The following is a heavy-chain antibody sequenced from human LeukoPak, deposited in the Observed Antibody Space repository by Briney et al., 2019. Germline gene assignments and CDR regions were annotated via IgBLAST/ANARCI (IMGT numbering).Heavy chain of an antibody. Sequence: VGSLRLSCAASGFTFSSYGMHWVREAPGKGLGWVAFIRYDGSNKYYADSVKGRFTISRDNSKNTLYLQMNSLRAEDTAVYYCAKDHEYYYDSSGYYQTDDYWGQGTLVTVSS. CDR1: GFTFSSYG. J-gene: IGHJ4*02. D-gene: IGHD3-22*01. V-gene: IGHV3-30*02. CDR3: AKDHEYYYDSSGYYQTDDY. CDR2: IRYDGSNK.